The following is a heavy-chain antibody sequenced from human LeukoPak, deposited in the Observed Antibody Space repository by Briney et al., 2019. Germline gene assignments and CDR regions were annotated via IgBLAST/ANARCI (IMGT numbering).Heavy chain of an antibody. V-gene: IGHV5-10-1*01. Sequence: GESLKISCKGSGYSFTSYWISWVRQMPARGLEWMGRFDPSDSYTNYSPSFQGHVTISADKSITTAYLQWSSLKASDTAMYYCARRGRKGVESMGAFDIWGQGTMVTVSS. CDR3: ARRGRKGVESMGAFDI. CDR2: FDPSDSYT. J-gene: IGHJ3*02. D-gene: IGHD1-14*01. CDR1: GYSFTSYW.